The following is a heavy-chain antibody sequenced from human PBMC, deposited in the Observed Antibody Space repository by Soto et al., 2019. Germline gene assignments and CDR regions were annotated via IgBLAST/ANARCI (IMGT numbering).Heavy chain of an antibody. D-gene: IGHD1-7*01. J-gene: IGHJ4*02. CDR3: ARDSTGTPSGVDY. CDR2: IWYDGGNK. CDR1: GFTCNNYG. V-gene: IGHV3-33*01. Sequence: VQLVESGGGVVQPGRSLRLSCAASGFTCNNYGMHWVRQAPGKGLEWVSFIWYDGGNKYYADSVKGRFTISRDNSRNTLYLEMNSLRAEDTAVYFCARDSTGTPSGVDYWGQGTLVTVSS.